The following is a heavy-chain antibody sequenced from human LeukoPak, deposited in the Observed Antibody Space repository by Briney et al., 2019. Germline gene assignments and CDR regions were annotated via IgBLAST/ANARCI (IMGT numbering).Heavy chain of an antibody. CDR1: GFTFSNYA. CDR3: ARDGGGSPDN. V-gene: IGHV3-64*01. CDR2: ISDNGGST. Sequence: PGGSLRLSCAASGFTFSNYAMHWIRQAPGKGLEYVAAISDNGGSTFYANAVKGRFIISRDNSKNTLYLQMGSLRVDDMAVYFCARDGGGSPDNWGQGTLVTVSS. D-gene: IGHD1-26*01. J-gene: IGHJ4*02.